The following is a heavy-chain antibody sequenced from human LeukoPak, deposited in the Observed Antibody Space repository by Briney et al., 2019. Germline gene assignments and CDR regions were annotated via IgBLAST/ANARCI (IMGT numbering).Heavy chain of an antibody. Sequence: PGGSLRLSCAASGFIFSDYSMSWVRQAPGKGLEWVSSISSGSTYIYYADSVKGRFTISRDNGETSLYLQMSSLRTEDTAVYYCARDFRSGSYSGDYYFDYWGQGTLVTVSS. D-gene: IGHD1-26*01. CDR1: GFIFSDYS. V-gene: IGHV3-21*01. CDR2: ISSGSTYI. CDR3: ARDFRSGSYSGDYYFDY. J-gene: IGHJ4*02.